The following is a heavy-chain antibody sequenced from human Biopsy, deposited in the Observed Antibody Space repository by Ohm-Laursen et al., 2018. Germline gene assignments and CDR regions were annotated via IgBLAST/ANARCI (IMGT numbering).Heavy chain of an antibody. V-gene: IGHV1-2*02. J-gene: IGHJ6*02. D-gene: IGHD3-9*01. CDR3: ARVPAYPSIDGYYGLDL. CDR2: INPNSGNA. Sequence: SVKVSCKPSGYTFAGYYLHWVRQAPGHGLEWMGWINPNSGNANYAQSFQGRLTVTRDTSISTAYMELTSLSFDDTAIYYCARVPAYPSIDGYYGLDLWGQGTTVIVSS. CDR1: GYTFAGYY.